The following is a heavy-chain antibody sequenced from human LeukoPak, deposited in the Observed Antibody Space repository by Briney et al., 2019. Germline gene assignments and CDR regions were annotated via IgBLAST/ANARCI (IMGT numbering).Heavy chain of an antibody. D-gene: IGHD5-18*01. V-gene: IGHV4-4*07. CDR2: IYISGST. Sequence: PSETLSLTCTVPGGSISSYYWSWIRQPAGKGLEWIGRIYISGSTNYNPSPKSRVTMSVDTPTNQFSLKLSSVTAADTAVYYCARGFRNQDIQPLYYFDYWGQGTLVTVSS. CDR3: ARGFRNQDIQPLYYFDY. CDR1: GGSISSYY. J-gene: IGHJ4*02.